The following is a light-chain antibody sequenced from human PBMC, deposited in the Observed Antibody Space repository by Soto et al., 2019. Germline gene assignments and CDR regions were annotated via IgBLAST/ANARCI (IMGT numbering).Light chain of an antibody. CDR3: LVGTHGVT. CDR1: HYLVPRDGRAY. V-gene: IGKV2-30*02. Sequence: LISHSPLSLPVTVGQPASIYCRSTHYLVPRDGRAYLSWFQQRPGHSPRRLIYKVSNRDSGVPDRFSGGGSGTDFTLRISRVEAEDVGVYYCLVGTHGVTFGQGTRLEIK. J-gene: IGKJ5*01. CDR2: KVS.